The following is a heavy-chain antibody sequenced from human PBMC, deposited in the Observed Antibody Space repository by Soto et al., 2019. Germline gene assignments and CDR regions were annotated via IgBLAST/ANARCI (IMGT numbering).Heavy chain of an antibody. CDR3: ATDQNCSWGS. D-gene: IGHD3-16*01. CDR1: GSIFSNIA. Sequence: PVGSLRLSCAASGSIFSNIAMIWVRQAPGKGLEWISSIGASGGSITYGDSMKGRFTISRDNSKNTLYLQINSLRAEDTAVYYCATDQNCSWGSWGQGTLVTVSS. J-gene: IGHJ5*02. CDR2: IGASGGSI. V-gene: IGHV3-23*01.